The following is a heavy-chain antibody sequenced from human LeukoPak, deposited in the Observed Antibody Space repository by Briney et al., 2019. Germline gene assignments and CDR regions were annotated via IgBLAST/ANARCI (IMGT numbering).Heavy chain of an antibody. Sequence: GGSLRLSCAASGFTFSSYAMGWVRQAPGKGLEWVSAISGSGGSTYYADSVKGRFTISRDNSKNTLYLQMNSLRAEDTAVYYCPIHGEGRAYYYDYWRQGTLVTVSS. CDR3: PIHGEGRAYYYDY. D-gene: IGHD3-10*01. J-gene: IGHJ4*02. CDR1: GFTFSSYA. V-gene: IGHV3-23*01. CDR2: ISGSGGST.